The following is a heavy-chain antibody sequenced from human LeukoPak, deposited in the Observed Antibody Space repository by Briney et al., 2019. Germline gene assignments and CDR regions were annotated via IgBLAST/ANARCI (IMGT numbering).Heavy chain of an antibody. V-gene: IGHV4-39*07. Sequence: PSETLSLTCTVSGGSISGSSFYWGWIRQPPGKGLEWIGSMYDYGSTFYSPSLKSRVTISIDTSKNQFSLKLKSVTAADTAVYYCARDGPRADWGQGTLVTVSS. CDR3: ARDGPRAD. CDR1: GGSISGSSFY. J-gene: IGHJ4*02. D-gene: IGHD6-19*01. CDR2: MYDYGST.